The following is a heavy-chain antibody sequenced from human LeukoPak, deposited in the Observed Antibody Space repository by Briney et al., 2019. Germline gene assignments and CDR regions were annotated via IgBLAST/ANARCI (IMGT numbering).Heavy chain of an antibody. J-gene: IGHJ2*01. Sequence: PSETLSLTCTVSGGSISSNYWSWIRQPPGKGLECIGYIYYSGSTNYNPSLKSRITISVDTSKNQFSLKLSSVTAAGTAMYYCARTAMVPAAMHTWCFDLWGRGTLVTVSS. D-gene: IGHD2-2*01. CDR2: IYYSGST. CDR1: GGSISSNY. V-gene: IGHV4-59*01. CDR3: ARTAMVPAAMHTWCFDL.